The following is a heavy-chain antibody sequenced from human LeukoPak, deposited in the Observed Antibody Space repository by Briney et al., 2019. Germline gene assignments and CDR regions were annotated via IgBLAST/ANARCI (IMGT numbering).Heavy chain of an antibody. J-gene: IGHJ6*02. Sequence: GGSLRLSCAASGFTFSDYYMSWIRQAPGKGLEWVSYISSSGSTIYYAASVKGRFTISRDNAKNSLYLQMNSLRAEDTAVYYCASNYGSGSYYNSYYYYGMDVWGQGTTVTVSS. CDR2: ISSSGSTI. D-gene: IGHD3-10*01. CDR1: GFTFSDYY. CDR3: ASNYGSGSYYNSYYYYGMDV. V-gene: IGHV3-11*01.